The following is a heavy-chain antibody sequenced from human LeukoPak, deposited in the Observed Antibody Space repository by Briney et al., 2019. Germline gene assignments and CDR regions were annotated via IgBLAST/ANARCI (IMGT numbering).Heavy chain of an antibody. CDR3: AKFLPTHIVVANYYFDY. V-gene: IGHV3-30*02. CDR1: GFTFSSYG. D-gene: IGHD2-21*01. Sequence: PGGSLRLSCVASGFTFSSYGMQWVRQAPGKGLEWVAFIGFDGSKIYYADSVKGRFTISRDNSKNTLYLQMNSLRAEDTAVYYCAKFLPTHIVVANYYFDYWGQGTLVTVSS. J-gene: IGHJ4*02. CDR2: IGFDGSKI.